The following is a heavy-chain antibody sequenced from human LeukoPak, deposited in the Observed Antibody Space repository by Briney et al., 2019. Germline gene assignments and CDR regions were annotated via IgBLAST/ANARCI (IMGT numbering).Heavy chain of an antibody. CDR3: ARDGQLPRTGPNYYYYMDV. CDR1: GGTFSSYA. V-gene: IGHV1-69*05. D-gene: IGHD6-6*01. J-gene: IGHJ6*03. Sequence: SVKVSCKASGGTFSSYAISWVRQAPGQGLEWMGRITPIFGTANYAQKFQGRVTITTDESTSTAYMELSSLRSEDTAVYCCARDGQLPRTGPNYYYYMDVWGKGTTVTVSS. CDR2: ITPIFGTA.